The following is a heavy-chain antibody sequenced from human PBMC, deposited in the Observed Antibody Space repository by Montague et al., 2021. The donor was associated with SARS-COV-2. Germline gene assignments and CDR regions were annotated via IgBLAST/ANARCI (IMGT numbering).Heavy chain of an antibody. V-gene: IGHV2-70*01. Sequence: PALVKPTQTLTPTCTFSGFSLSTSGMCVSWIRQPPGKALEWLALIDWDDDKYYSTSLKTRLTISKDTSKNQVVLTMTNMDPVDTATYYCARIPTGGSYYDYYYYGMDVWGQGTTVTVSS. CDR2: IDWDDDK. CDR1: GFSLSTSGMC. D-gene: IGHD1-26*01. CDR3: ARIPTGGSYYDYYYYGMDV. J-gene: IGHJ6*02.